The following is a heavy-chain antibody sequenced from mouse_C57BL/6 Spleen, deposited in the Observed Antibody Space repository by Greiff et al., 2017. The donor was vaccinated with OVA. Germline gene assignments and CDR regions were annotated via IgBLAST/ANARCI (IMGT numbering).Heavy chain of an antibody. V-gene: IGHV3-6*01. J-gene: IGHJ2*01. Sequence: DVQLVESGPGLVKPSQSLSLTCSVTGYSITSGYYWNWIRQFPGNKLEWMGYISYDGSNNYNPSLKNRISITRDTSKNQFFLKLNSVTTEDTATYYCAREAQLFFDYWGQGTTLTVSS. CDR2: ISYDGSN. CDR3: AREAQLFFDY. D-gene: IGHD4-1*02. CDR1: GYSITSGYY.